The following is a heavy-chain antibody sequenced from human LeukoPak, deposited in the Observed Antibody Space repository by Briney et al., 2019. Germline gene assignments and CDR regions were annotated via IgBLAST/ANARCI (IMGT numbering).Heavy chain of an antibody. CDR3: AKCHPTGSTSCYVLPYGMDV. Sequence: GGSLRLSCAASGFTFSSYAISWVRQAPGKGLEWISSMSGSGGSTDYADSVKGRATISRNNSKNTPYLQMNSLRAEDTTVYYCAKCHPTGSTSCYVLPYGMDVWGQGTTVTVYS. D-gene: IGHD2-2*01. CDR1: GFTFSSYA. CDR2: MSGSGGST. V-gene: IGHV3-23*01. J-gene: IGHJ6*02.